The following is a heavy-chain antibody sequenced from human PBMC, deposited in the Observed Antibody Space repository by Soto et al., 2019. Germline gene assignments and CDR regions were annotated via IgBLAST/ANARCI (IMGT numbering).Heavy chain of an antibody. J-gene: IGHJ3*02. CDR3: ASRVTMIVVVEFDAFDI. CDR1: GYTFTSYD. CDR2: IIPIFGTA. V-gene: IGHV1-69*13. D-gene: IGHD3-22*01. Sequence: SVKLSCNASGYTFTSYDINWVRQAPGQGLEWMGGIIPIFGTANYAQKFQGRVTITADESTSTAYMELSSLRSEDTAVYYCASRVTMIVVVEFDAFDIWGQGTMVTVSS.